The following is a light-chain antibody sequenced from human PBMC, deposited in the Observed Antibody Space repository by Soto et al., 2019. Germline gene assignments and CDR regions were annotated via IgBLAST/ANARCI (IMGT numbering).Light chain of an antibody. V-gene: IGLV3-1*01. Sequence: SYELTQPPAVSVSPGQTASITCSGDKLGDKYASWYQQKPGQSPVLVIHQDNKRPSGIPELFSGSNSGNTATLTISGTQAMDEAHYCCHTWGRGTHVVFGGGTKLTVL. CDR3: HTWGRGTHVV. J-gene: IGLJ2*01. CDR2: QDN. CDR1: KLGDKY.